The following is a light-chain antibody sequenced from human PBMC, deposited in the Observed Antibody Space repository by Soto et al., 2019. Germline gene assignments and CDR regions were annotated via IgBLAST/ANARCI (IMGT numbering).Light chain of an antibody. CDR1: SSDVGSYNL. CDR2: EGS. Sequence: QSVLTQPASVSGSPGQSITISCTGTSSDVGSYNLVSWYQQHPGKAPKLMIYEGSKRPSGVSNCFSGSKSGNTASLTISGIQAEDEADYYCCSYAGSSTHVVFGGGTKVTVL. J-gene: IGLJ2*01. CDR3: CSYAGSSTHVV. V-gene: IGLV2-23*01.